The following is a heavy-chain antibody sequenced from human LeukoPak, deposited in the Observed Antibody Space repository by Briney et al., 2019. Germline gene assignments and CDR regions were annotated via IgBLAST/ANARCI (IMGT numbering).Heavy chain of an antibody. CDR2: ISSSGSTI. V-gene: IGHV3-11*01. Sequence: PGGSLRLSCAASGFTFSDYYVGWIRQAPGKRLEWVSYISSSGSTIYYADCVKGRFTISRDNAKNSLYLQMNSLRAEDTAVYYCARDERGIGEDYWGQGTLVTVSS. CDR1: GFTFSDYY. CDR3: ARDERGIGEDY. J-gene: IGHJ4*02. D-gene: IGHD3-10*01.